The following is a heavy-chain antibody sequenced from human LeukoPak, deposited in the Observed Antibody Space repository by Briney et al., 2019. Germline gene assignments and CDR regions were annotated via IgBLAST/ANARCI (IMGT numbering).Heavy chain of an antibody. CDR2: IYPGDSDT. J-gene: IGHJ3*02. D-gene: IGHD3-22*01. CDR1: GYSFTSYW. V-gene: IGHV5-51*01. Sequence: GESLKISCKGSGYSFTSYWIGWVRQMPGKGLEWMGIIYPGDSDTRYSPSFQGQVTISADKSISTAYLQWSSLKASDTAMYYCARSGYYDSSGYYGYDALDIWGQGTMVTVSS. CDR3: ARSGYYDSSGYYGYDALDI.